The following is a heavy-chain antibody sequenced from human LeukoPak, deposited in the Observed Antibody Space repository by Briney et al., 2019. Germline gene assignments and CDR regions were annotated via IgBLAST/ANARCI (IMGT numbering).Heavy chain of an antibody. Sequence: NPSGTLSLTCAVYGGSFSGYYWSWIRQPPGKGLEWIGEINHSGSTNYNPSLKSRVTISVDTSKNQFSLKLSSLTAADTAVYYCARVRGSGGNYKFDYWGQGTLVTVSS. J-gene: IGHJ4*02. D-gene: IGHD1-7*01. CDR1: GGSFSGYY. CDR2: INHSGST. V-gene: IGHV4-34*01. CDR3: ARVRGSGGNYKFDY.